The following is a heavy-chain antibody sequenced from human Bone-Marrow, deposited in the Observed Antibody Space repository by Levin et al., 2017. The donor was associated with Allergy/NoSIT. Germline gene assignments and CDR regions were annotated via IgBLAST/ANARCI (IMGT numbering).Heavy chain of an antibody. J-gene: IGHJ6*02. CDR2: ISSASSYI. V-gene: IGHV3-21*01. Sequence: PGGSLRLSCAASQFTFTKYKMNWVRQAPGKGLEWVSSISSASSYIYYAASVEGRFTTSRDNAKNSLYLEMKNLRVDDTAVYYCARDSGGFCDGGSCYSLGMDVWGQGTTVTVSS. CDR3: ARDSGGFCDGGSCYSLGMDV. CDR1: QFTFTKYK. D-gene: IGHD2-15*01.